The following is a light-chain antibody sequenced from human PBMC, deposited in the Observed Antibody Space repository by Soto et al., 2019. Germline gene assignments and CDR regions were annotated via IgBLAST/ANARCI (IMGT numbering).Light chain of an antibody. CDR2: GAS. J-gene: IGKJ1*01. CDR3: QQYGSSPWT. CDR1: QSVSSSY. V-gene: IGKV3-20*01. Sequence: EIVLTQSPGTLSLSPGERATLSCRASQSVSSSYLAWYQQKPGQAPRLLMYGASSRATGIPDRFSGSGSGTGFTLSISRLEPEDFAVYYCQQYGSSPWTFGQGTKVDIK.